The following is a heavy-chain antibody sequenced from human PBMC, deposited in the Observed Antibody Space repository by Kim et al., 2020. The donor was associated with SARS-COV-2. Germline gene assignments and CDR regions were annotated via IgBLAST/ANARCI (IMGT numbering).Heavy chain of an antibody. CDR3: ARDTPAADTYYYYYGMDV. D-gene: IGHD2-2*01. CDR1: GFTFSSYW. Sequence: GGSLRLSCAASGFTFSSYWMSWVRQAPGEGLEWVANIKQDGSEKYYVDSVKGRFTISRDNAKNSLYLQMNSLRAEDTAVYYCARDTPAADTYYYYYGMDVWGQGTTVTVSS. J-gene: IGHJ6*02. V-gene: IGHV3-7*03. CDR2: IKQDGSEK.